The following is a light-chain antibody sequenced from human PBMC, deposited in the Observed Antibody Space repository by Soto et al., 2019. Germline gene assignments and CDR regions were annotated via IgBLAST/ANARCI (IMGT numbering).Light chain of an antibody. J-gene: IGKJ1*01. CDR1: QSIDTW. Sequence: DIQMTQSPSTLSASVGDRVTITCRARQSIDTWLAWYQQKSGKAPKVLIYKASSLKSGVPSRFSGSGSGTEFTLTISSLRPEDFATFYCHQYVSYPWTFGQGTKVEIK. V-gene: IGKV1-5*03. CDR3: HQYVSYPWT. CDR2: KAS.